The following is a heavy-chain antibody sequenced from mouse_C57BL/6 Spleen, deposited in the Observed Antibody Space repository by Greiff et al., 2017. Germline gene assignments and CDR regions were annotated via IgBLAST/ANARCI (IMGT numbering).Heavy chain of an antibody. J-gene: IGHJ4*01. CDR2: IRNKANNHAT. CDR3: TRPPYERNYAMDY. D-gene: IGHD2-3*01. CDR1: GFTFSDAC. V-gene: IGHV6-6*01. Sequence: EVMLVESGGGLVQPGGSMKLSCAASGFTFSDACMYWVRQSPEKGLEWVAEIRNKANNHATYYAESVKGRFTISRDDSKSSVYLQMNSLRAENTDIYYCTRPPYERNYAMDYWGQGTSFTVSS.